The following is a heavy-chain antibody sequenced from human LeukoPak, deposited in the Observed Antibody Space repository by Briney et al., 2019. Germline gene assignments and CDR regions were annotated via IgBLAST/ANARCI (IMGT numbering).Heavy chain of an antibody. Sequence: GGSLRLSCEASGFTFSTYGMSWVRQAPGKGLEWVSAISGSGGSTYYADSVKGRFTISRDNSKNTLYLQMNSLRGEDTAVYYCAKKTYLRSSSRYYFDYWGQGTLVTVSS. CDR1: GFTFSTYG. J-gene: IGHJ4*02. CDR3: AKKTYLRSSSRYYFDY. V-gene: IGHV3-23*01. D-gene: IGHD6-13*01. CDR2: ISGSGGST.